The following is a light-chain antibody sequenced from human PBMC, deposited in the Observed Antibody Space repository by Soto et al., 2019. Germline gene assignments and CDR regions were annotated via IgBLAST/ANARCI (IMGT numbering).Light chain of an antibody. Sequence: EIVMTQSPATLSVSPGERATLSCRASQSVSSNLAWYQQKPGQAPRLLIYGASTRPTGIPARFSGSGSGTEFTLTISSLQAEDFAVYYCQQYNNWPRTFGQGTKVESK. CDR3: QQYNNWPRT. CDR1: QSVSSN. V-gene: IGKV3-15*01. J-gene: IGKJ1*01. CDR2: GAS.